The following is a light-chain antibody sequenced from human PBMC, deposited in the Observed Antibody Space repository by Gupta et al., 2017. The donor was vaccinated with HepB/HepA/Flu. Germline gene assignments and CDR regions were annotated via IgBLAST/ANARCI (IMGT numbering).Light chain of an antibody. CDR1: QSVSSSY. J-gene: IGKJ3*01. CDR2: GAS. CDR3: QQYCTAPFT. Sequence: EIVLTQSPGTLSLSPGERATLSCMASQSVSSSYLAWYQQKPGQAPRLLIYGASRRATGIPDRFSGSGSVTDFTLTISRLEPEDFALYYCQQYCTAPFTFGPGTKVDIK. V-gene: IGKV3-20*01.